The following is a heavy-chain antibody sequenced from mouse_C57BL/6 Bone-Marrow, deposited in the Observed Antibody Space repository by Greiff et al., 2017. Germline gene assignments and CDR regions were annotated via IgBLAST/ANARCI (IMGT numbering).Heavy chain of an antibody. CDR2: ISSGSSTI. V-gene: IGHV5-17*01. Sequence: DVKLVESGGGLVKPGGSLKLSCAASGFTFSDYGMHWVRQAPEKGLEWVAYISSGSSTIYYADTVKGRFTISRDNAKNTVFLQMTSLRSEDTAMYYCARRHPPITTVVAKAYWGQGTLVTVSA. D-gene: IGHD1-1*01. CDR3: ARRHPPITTVVAKAY. J-gene: IGHJ3*01. CDR1: GFTFSDYG.